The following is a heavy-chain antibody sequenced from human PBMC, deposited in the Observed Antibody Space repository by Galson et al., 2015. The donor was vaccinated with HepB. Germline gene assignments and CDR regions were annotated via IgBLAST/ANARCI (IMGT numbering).Heavy chain of an antibody. J-gene: IGHJ3*02. CDR2: IKSKTDGGTT. CDR3: TTGFKEYYYDSSGYYYVDAFDI. Sequence: SLRLSCAASGFTFSNAWMSWVRQAPGKGLEWVGRIKSKTDGGTTDYAAPVKGRFTISRDDSKNTLYLQMNSLKTEDTAVYYCTTGFKEYYYDSSGYYYVDAFDIWGQGTMVTVSS. CDR1: GFTFSNAW. V-gene: IGHV3-15*01. D-gene: IGHD3-22*01.